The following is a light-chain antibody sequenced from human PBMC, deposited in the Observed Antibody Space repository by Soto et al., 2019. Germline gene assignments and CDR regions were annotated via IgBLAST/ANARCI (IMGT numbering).Light chain of an antibody. CDR3: QQYGSSLTWT. CDR2: AAS. CDR1: QSVTSNY. Sequence: EVVLTQSPGTVSLSPGERATLSCRASQSVTSNYLAWYQQKPGQAPRLLIYAASSRATGIPDRFSGSGSGTDFSLTFSRLVPEDFAVYYCQQYGSSLTWTFGQGTKVEIK. V-gene: IGKV3-20*01. J-gene: IGKJ1*01.